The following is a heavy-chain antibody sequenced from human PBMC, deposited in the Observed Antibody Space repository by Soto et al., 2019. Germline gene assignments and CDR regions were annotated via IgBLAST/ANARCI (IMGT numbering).Heavy chain of an antibody. J-gene: IGHJ4*02. D-gene: IGHD6-19*01. Sequence: QVQLQESGPGLVRPSGTLSLTSAVSGDSINSNYCWTWVRQPPGKGLEWIAEIYYSGGTSYNPSLKSRVTISMDKSKNQFSLNLTSVTAADTAMYYCARDTGWGLGYWGQGTLVTVSS. CDR2: IYYSGGT. CDR1: GDSINSNYC. CDR3: ARDTGWGLGY. V-gene: IGHV4-4*02.